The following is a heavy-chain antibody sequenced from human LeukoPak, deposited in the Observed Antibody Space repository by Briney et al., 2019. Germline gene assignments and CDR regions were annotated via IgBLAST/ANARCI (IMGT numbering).Heavy chain of an antibody. D-gene: IGHD5-12*01. Sequence: SETLSLTCAVYGGSFSGYYWSWIRQPPGKGLEWIGEINHSGSTNYNPSLKSRVTISVDTSKNQFSLKLSSVTAADTAVYYRASLWLRPPYYMDVWGKGTTVTVSS. V-gene: IGHV4-34*01. CDR2: INHSGST. CDR1: GGSFSGYY. J-gene: IGHJ6*03. CDR3: ASLWLRPPYYMDV.